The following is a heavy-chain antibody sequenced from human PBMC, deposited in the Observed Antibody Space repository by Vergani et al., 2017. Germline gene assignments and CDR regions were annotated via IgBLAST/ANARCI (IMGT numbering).Heavy chain of an antibody. CDR1: GGSVRTSIGYH. CDR2: IFSSGTT. Sequence: QVQLQESGPGLVTPSQTLSLSCTVSGGSVRTSIGYHWPWIPQPAGKTLEWIGEIFSSGTTNYNPSFKNRVTMSGDTSKNQFSLKLTSVTAADRAVYYCAGGSRAEGGSGPDKWGQGTLVTVSS. CDR3: AGGSRAEGGSGPDK. V-gene: IGHV4-61*02. J-gene: IGHJ4*02. D-gene: IGHD6-13*01.